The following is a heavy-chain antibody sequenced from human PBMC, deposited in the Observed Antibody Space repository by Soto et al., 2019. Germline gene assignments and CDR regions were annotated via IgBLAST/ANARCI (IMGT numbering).Heavy chain of an antibody. CDR3: ARLVVAGSPLDY. V-gene: IGHV1-18*04. CDR2: TSAFHGNS. CDR1: GYPFSSYG. Sequence: QVHLVQSAAEVKKPGASVTVSCKASGYPFSSYGITWVRQAPGQGLEWMGWTSAFHGNSTYSEKFQDRVTMTIDTSTNTACMDLRSLRSDDTAVYYCARLVVAGSPLDYWGLGTRVTVSS. J-gene: IGHJ4*02. D-gene: IGHD2-15*01.